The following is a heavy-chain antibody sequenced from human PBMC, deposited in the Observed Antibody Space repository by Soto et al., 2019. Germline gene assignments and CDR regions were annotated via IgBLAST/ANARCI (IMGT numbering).Heavy chain of an antibody. V-gene: IGHV5-51*01. D-gene: IGHD4-17*01. CDR1: GYYFPSYW. Sequence: PGESLKISCKGSGYYFPSYWIGWVRQMPGKGLEWMGVFYPGDSDTRYSPSFQGQVTISADRSISTAYLQWSSLKPSDTAMYYCARQGNGAEGFDYWGQGTLVTVSS. J-gene: IGHJ4*02. CDR2: FYPGDSDT. CDR3: ARQGNGAEGFDY.